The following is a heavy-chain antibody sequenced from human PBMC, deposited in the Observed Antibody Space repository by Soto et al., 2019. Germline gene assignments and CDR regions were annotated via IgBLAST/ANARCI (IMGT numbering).Heavy chain of an antibody. V-gene: IGHV5-51*01. D-gene: IGHD4-17*01. CDR1: GYYFPSYW. Sequence: PGESLKISCKGSGYYFPSYWIGWVRQMPGKGLEWMGVFYPGDSDTRYSPSFQGQVTISADRSISTAYLQWSSLKPSDTAMYYCARQGNGAEGFDYWGQGTLVTVSS. J-gene: IGHJ4*02. CDR2: FYPGDSDT. CDR3: ARQGNGAEGFDY.